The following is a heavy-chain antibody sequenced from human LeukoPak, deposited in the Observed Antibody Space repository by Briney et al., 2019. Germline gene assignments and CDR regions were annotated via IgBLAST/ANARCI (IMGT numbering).Heavy chain of an antibody. CDR1: GGSINSNY. J-gene: IGHJ5*02. CDR2: IYYSGST. D-gene: IGHD1-26*01. V-gene: IGHV4-59*01. Sequence: PSETLSLTCTVSGGSINSNYWSWIRQPPGKGLEWIGYIYYSGSTKYNPSLKSRVTISVDRSKNQFSLKLSSVTAADTAVYYCATLVGYSNWFDTWGQGTLVTVSS. CDR3: ATLVGYSNWFDT.